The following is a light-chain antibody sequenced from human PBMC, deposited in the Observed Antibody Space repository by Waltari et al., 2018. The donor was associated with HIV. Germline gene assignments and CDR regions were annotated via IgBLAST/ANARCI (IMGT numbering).Light chain of an antibody. V-gene: IGLV2-14*01. CDR1: SSDVGGYNY. CDR3: SSYTSSSTLV. CDR2: EVS. Sequence: QSALTQPASVSGSPGQSITISCTGTSSDVGGYNYVSWFQQHPGKAPQLMIYEVSNLPSCVPNRFSGSKSCNTASLTISGLQAEDEADYYCSSYTSSSTLVFGTGTKVTVL. J-gene: IGLJ1*01.